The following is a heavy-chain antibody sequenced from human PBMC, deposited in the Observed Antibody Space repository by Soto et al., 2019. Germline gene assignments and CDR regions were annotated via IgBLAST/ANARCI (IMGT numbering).Heavy chain of an antibody. J-gene: IGHJ4*02. CDR1: GGSISSQY. D-gene: IGHD3-10*01. CDR3: ARSSLYAAGSPGIFDY. CDR2: VYTSGTT. Sequence: SETLSLTCTVSGGSISSQYWSWIRQPAGKGLEWVGRVYTSGTTNYNPSLKSRVTMSVDTSKNQFSLKLSSVTAADTAVYYCARSSLYAAGSPGIFDYWGLGTLVTVSS. V-gene: IGHV4-4*07.